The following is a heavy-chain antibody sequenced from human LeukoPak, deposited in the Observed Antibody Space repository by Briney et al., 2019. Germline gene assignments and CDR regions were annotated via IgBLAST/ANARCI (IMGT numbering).Heavy chain of an antibody. CDR1: GFTFSSYS. D-gene: IGHD2/OR15-2a*01. CDR2: ISSSSSYI. Sequence: SGGSLRLSCAASGFTFSSYSMNWVRQAPGKGLEWVSSISSSSSYIYYADSVKGRFTISRDNAKNSLYLQMNSLRAEDTAVYYCARGSFNSIIGGYWGQGTLVTVSS. V-gene: IGHV3-21*01. CDR3: ARGSFNSIIGGY. J-gene: IGHJ4*02.